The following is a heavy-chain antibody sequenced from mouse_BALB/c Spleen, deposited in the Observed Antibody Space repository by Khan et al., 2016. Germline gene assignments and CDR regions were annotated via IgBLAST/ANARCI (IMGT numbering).Heavy chain of an antibody. D-gene: IGHD1-1*01. CDR1: GYSITSDYA. V-gene: IGHV3-2*02. CDR3: ARSNYGDKDAMDY. J-gene: IGHJ4*01. CDR2: LSYSGST. Sequence: EVQLVESGPGLVKPSQSLSLTCTVTGYSITSDYAWNWLRQFPGNRLEWMGYLSYSGSTSYNPSLHSRISITRDTSKNPFFLQLNSVTSEDTATCDWARSNYGDKDAMDYWGQGTSVTVSS.